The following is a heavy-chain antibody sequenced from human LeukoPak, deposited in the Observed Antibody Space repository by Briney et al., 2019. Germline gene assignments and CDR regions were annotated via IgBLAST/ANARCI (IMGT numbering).Heavy chain of an antibody. CDR3: ARGPLIGPIDY. J-gene: IGHJ4*02. Sequence: SETLSLTCTVSGYSISRGNHWGWIRQPPGKGLEWIGSIYHSGSTYYNPSPKSRVTISVDTSKNQFSLKLTSVTAADTAVYYCARGPLIGPIDYWGQGTLVTVSS. V-gene: IGHV4-38-2*02. CDR1: GYSISRGNH. CDR2: IYHSGST. D-gene: IGHD3-16*01.